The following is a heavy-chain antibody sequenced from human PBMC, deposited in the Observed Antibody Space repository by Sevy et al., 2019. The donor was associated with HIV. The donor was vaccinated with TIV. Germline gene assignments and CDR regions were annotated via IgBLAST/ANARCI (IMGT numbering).Heavy chain of an antibody. CDR3: ARGGYYYDNAAYYALDS. Sequence: GGSLRLSCAATGFTFSNYAMHWVRQAPGKGMEWVAIIWSDGAFKYNGDSVKGRFTISRDNSKNTLYLQMNNVRVEDTAVYYCARGGYYYDNAAYYALDSWGQGTLVTVSS. CDR2: IWSDGAFK. D-gene: IGHD3-22*01. V-gene: IGHV3-33*01. J-gene: IGHJ4*02. CDR1: GFTFSNYA.